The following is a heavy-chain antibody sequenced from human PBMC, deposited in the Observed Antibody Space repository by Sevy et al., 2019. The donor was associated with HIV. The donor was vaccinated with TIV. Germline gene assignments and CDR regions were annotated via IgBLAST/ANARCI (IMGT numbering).Heavy chain of an antibody. CDR3: AKHYIHDIADGWYFDL. Sequence: GGSLRLSCAASGFTFNNYAMSWVRQAPGKGLEGKGLEWVSTISGGGGGTYYADSVRGRFTISRANSKNTLYLQVNSLRVEATAVYYCAKHYIHDIADGWYFDLWGRGTLVTVSS. J-gene: IGHJ2*01. CDR2: ISGGGGGT. V-gene: IGHV3-23*01. D-gene: IGHD6-13*01. CDR1: GFTFNNYA.